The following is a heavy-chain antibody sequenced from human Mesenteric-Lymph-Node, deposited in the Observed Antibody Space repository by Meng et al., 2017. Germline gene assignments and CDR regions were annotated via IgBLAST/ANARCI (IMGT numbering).Heavy chain of an antibody. D-gene: IGHD5-18*01. CDR2: INPNSGGT. CDR3: ARDIGNSYDPYYFDY. CDR1: GYTFTGYY. J-gene: IGHJ4*02. V-gene: IGHV1-2*06. Sequence: ASVKVSCKASGYTFTGYYMHWVRQAPGQGLEWMGRINPNSGGTNYAQKFQGRVTMTRDTSISTAYMELSRLRSDDTAVYYCARDIGNSYDPYYFDYWGQGTLVTVSS.